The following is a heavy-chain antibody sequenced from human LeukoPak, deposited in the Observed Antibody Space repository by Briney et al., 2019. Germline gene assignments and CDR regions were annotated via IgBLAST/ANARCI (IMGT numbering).Heavy chain of an antibody. CDR1: GFTFDYYA. CDR3: AKDVRGGCSGGSCYF. CDR2: ISGSGART. Sequence: PGGSLRLSCAASGFTFDYYAMRWVRQTPGKGLEWVADISGSGARTDYADSVKGRFTISRDNAKNTLYLQMNSLRPEDAAVYYCAKDVRGGCSGGSCYFWGQGALVTVSS. V-gene: IGHV3-23*01. D-gene: IGHD2-15*01. J-gene: IGHJ4*02.